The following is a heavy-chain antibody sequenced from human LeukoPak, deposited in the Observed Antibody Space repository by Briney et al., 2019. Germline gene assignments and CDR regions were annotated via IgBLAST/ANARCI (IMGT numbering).Heavy chain of an antibody. Sequence: SETLSLTCTVSGGSISSSSYYWGWIRQPPGKGLEWIGSIYYSGSTYYHPSLKSRATISVDTSKHQFSLKLSSVTAADTAVYYCARLVQLRSGGTTYYFDYWGQGTLVTVSS. CDR2: IYYSGST. CDR1: GGSISSSSYY. V-gene: IGHV4-39*01. J-gene: IGHJ4*02. CDR3: ARLVQLRSGGTTYYFDY. D-gene: IGHD3-16*01.